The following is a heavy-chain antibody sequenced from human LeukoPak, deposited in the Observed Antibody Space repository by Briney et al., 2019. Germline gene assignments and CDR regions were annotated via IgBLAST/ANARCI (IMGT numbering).Heavy chain of an antibody. D-gene: IGHD1-1*01. Sequence: GGSLRLSFAASGFAFSSYEMNWVRQAPGKGLEWVSYISGSGSTIYYADSVKGRFSISRDNAKNSLYLQMSSLRAEDTAVYYCAREYNEFDYWGQGTLVRVSS. CDR1: GFAFSSYE. V-gene: IGHV3-48*03. CDR3: AREYNEFDY. CDR2: ISGSGSTI. J-gene: IGHJ4*02.